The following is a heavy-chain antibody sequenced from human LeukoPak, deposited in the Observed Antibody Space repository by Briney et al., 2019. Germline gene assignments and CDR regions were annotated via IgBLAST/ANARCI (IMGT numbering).Heavy chain of an antibody. CDR1: GFTFISYW. Sequence: GGSLRLSCAASGFTFISYWMTWVRQAPGKGLEWVANIKQDGSDKHYVDSVKGRFTISRDNAKNSLFLQMDSLRDEDTAVYYCARERVCRSNSCYSTFDSWGQGTLVTVSS. V-gene: IGHV3-7*04. J-gene: IGHJ4*02. CDR3: ARERVCRSNSCYSTFDS. D-gene: IGHD2-2*02. CDR2: IKQDGSDK.